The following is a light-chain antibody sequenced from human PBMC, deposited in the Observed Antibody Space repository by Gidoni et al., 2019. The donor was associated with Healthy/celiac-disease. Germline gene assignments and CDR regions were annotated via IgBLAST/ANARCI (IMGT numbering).Light chain of an antibody. CDR3: QQYNSSPFT. Sequence: DIQMPQSPSTLSASVGDRVTITCRASQSISSWLAWYQQKPGKAPKLLIYKASSLESGVPSRFSGSGSGTEFTLTISSLQPDDFATYYCQQYNSSPFTFXPXTKVDIK. J-gene: IGKJ3*01. CDR1: QSISSW. V-gene: IGKV1-5*03. CDR2: KAS.